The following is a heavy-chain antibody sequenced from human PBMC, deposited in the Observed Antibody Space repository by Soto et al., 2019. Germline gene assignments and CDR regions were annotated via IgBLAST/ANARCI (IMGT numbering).Heavy chain of an antibody. J-gene: IGHJ4*02. CDR2: ISYDGSNK. CDR1: GFTFSSYA. V-gene: IGHV3-30-3*01. CDR3: ARDPELNHIVGATYYFDY. Sequence: QVQLVESGGGVVQPGRSLRLSCAASGFTFSSYAMHWVRQAPGKGLEWVAVISYDGSNKYYADSVKGRFTISRDNSKNTLYLQMNSLRAEDTAVYYCARDPELNHIVGATYYFDYWGQGTLVTVSS. D-gene: IGHD1-26*01.